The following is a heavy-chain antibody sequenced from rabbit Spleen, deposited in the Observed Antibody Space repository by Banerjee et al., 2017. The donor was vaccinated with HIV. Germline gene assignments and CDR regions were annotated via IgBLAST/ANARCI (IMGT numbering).Heavy chain of an antibody. V-gene: IGHV1S45*01. CDR2: TVGGRSTFT. CDR3: ARGDYGYGYAFNL. J-gene: IGHJ4*01. Sequence: QEQLEESGGDLVKPEGSLTLTCTASGFSFSSSYYMCWVRQAPGKGLEWIACTVGGRSTFTYYASWAKGRFTISKASSTTVTLQMTSLTAADTATYFCARGDYGYGYAFNLWGPGTLVTVS. D-gene: IGHD6-1*01. CDR1: GFSFSSSYY.